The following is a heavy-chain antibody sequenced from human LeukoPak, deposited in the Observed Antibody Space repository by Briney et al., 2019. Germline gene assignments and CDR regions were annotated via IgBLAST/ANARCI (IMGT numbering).Heavy chain of an antibody. D-gene: IGHD4-17*01. J-gene: IGHJ6*03. V-gene: IGHV4-34*01. CDR2: INHSGST. CDR3: AREAVTTSYYYYYMDV. CDR1: GFTFSSYW. Sequence: GSLRLSCAASGFTFSSYWMSWIRQPPGKGLEWIGEINHSGSTNYNPSLKSRVTISVDTSKNQFSLKLSSVTAADTAVYYCAREAVTTSYYYYYMDVWGKGTTVTVSS.